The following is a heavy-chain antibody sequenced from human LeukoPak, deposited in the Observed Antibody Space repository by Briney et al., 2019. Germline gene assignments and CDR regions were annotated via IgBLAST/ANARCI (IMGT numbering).Heavy chain of an antibody. D-gene: IGHD6-13*01. Sequence: SETLSLTCTVSGGSISSSSYYWGWIRQPPGKGLEWIGSIYYSGSTYYNPSLKSRVTISVDTSKNQFSLKLSSVTAADTAVYYCARAEREGHIPGYSSSWSPDYWGQGTLVTVSS. V-gene: IGHV4-39*07. CDR1: GGSISSSSYY. CDR3: ARAEREGHIPGYSSSWSPDY. CDR2: IYYSGST. J-gene: IGHJ4*02.